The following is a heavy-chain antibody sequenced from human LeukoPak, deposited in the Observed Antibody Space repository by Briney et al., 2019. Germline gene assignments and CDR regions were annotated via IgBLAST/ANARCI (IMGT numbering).Heavy chain of an antibody. CDR1: GFTFSTYW. D-gene: IGHD6-13*01. CDR3: AKDPHSSSWAFDY. CDR2: INTDGSST. J-gene: IGHJ4*02. V-gene: IGHV3-74*01. Sequence: GGSLRLSCIASGFTFSTYWMHWVRQAPGKGLVWVSRINTDGSSTTYADSVKGRFTISRDNAKNTLYLQMNSLRAEDTAVYYCAKDPHSSSWAFDYWGQGTLVTVSS.